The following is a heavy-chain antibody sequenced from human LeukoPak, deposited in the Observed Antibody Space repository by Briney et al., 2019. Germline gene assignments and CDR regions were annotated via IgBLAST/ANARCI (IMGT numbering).Heavy chain of an antibody. CDR2: IDPSDSYT. J-gene: IGHJ4*02. V-gene: IGHV5-10-1*01. Sequence: GESLRISCKGSGYSFTSYWISWVRQMPGKGLERMVRIDPSDSYTNYSPSFQGHVTISADKSISTAYLQWSSLKASDTAMYYCARHEAGYFDWLSSPYYFDYWGQGTLVTVSS. CDR3: ARHEAGYFDWLSSPYYFDY. D-gene: IGHD3-9*01. CDR1: GYSFTSYW.